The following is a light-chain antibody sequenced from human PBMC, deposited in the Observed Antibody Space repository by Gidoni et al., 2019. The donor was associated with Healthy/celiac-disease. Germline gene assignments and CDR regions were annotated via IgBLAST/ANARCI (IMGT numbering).Light chain of an antibody. CDR1: QSISSW. Sequence: DIQLTQAPSTLSASVGDRVTITCRASQSISSWLAWYQQKPGKAPQLLIYNASSLQSGVPSRFSGSGSGTEFTLTISSLQPDDFATYYCQQYNSYSRTFGPGTNVDIK. CDR2: NAS. CDR3: QQYNSYSRT. J-gene: IGKJ3*01. V-gene: IGKV1-5*03.